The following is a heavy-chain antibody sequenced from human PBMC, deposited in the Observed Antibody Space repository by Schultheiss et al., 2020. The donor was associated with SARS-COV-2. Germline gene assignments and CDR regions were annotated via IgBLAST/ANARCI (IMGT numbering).Heavy chain of an antibody. D-gene: IGHD6-6*01. CDR1: GFSLSTSGVG. V-gene: IGHV2-5*01. CDR2: IYWNDDK. J-gene: IGHJ4*03. Sequence: SGPTLVKPTQTLTLTCTFSGFSLSTSGVGVGWIRQPPGKALEWLALIYWNDDKRYSPSLKSRLTITKDTSKNQVVLTMTNMDPVDTATYYCARIPRNRYSSSSYYFDYWGQGTTVTVSS. CDR3: ARIPRNRYSSSSYYFDY.